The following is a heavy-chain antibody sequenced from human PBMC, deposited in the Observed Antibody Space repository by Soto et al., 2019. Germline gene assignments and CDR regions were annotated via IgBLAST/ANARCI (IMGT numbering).Heavy chain of an antibody. V-gene: IGHV4-31*03. Sequence: QVQLQESGPGLVKPSQTLSLTCTVSGGSISSGGYYWSWIRQHPGKGLEWIGYIYYSGSTYYNPSLKSRVTISVDTSKNQFSLKLSSVTAADTAVFYCARSVVVRFNWFDPWGQGTLVTVSS. J-gene: IGHJ5*02. CDR1: GGSISSGGYY. CDR2: IYYSGST. CDR3: ARSVVVRFNWFDP. D-gene: IGHD2-15*01.